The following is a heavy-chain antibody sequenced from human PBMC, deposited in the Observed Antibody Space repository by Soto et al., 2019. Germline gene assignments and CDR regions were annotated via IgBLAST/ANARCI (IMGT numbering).Heavy chain of an antibody. CDR3: AKDRPGTTSFDY. CDR1: GFTISSYA. D-gene: IGHD1-1*01. V-gene: IGHV3-23*01. Sequence: GGSLRLSCAASGFTISSYAMYWVRQAPGKGLEWVSAISDRGDTTHYADSVKGRFTISRDTSKNTLYLQLNTLRAEDTAVYYCAKDRPGTTSFDYWGQGALVTVSS. J-gene: IGHJ4*02. CDR2: ISDRGDTT.